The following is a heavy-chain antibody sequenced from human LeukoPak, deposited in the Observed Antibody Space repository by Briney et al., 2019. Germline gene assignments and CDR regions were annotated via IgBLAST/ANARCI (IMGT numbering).Heavy chain of an antibody. CDR3: AKAGRHGSIPGWLDP. Sequence: ASVTVSCKASGYTFTGYYMHWVRQAPGQGLEWMGWINPNSGGTNYAQKFQGRVTMTRDTSISTAYMELSRLRSDDTAVYYWAKAGRHGSIPGWLDPGGGETLVTVSS. D-gene: IGHD4-11*01. CDR2: INPNSGGT. V-gene: IGHV1-2*02. J-gene: IGHJ5*02. CDR1: GYTFTGYY.